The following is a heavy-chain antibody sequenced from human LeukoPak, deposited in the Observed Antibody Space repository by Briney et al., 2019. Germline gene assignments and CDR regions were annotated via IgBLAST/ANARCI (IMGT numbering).Heavy chain of an antibody. CDR1: GGSFSGYY. CDR2: LSHTGST. V-gene: IGHV4-34*01. Sequence: SETLSLTCSLYGGSFSGYYYSWIRQVPGKGLEWIGELSHTGSTNYRPSLKSRVTISVGTSQSHFSLNLRSVTAADTAVYFCARRHRRGTYLNNSFGLWGQGTAVTVSS. CDR3: ARRHRRGTYLNNSFGL. J-gene: IGHJ3*01. D-gene: IGHD3-16*01.